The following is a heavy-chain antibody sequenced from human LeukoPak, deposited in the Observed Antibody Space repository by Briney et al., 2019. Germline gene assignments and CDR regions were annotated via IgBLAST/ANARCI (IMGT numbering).Heavy chain of an antibody. J-gene: IGHJ2*01. V-gene: IGHV3-23*01. Sequence: GGSLRLSCAASGVTFSSHAMTWVRQAPGKGLEWVSGITGSGGSTYHAESVKGRFTISRDNAKNTLYVQMNSLRVEDTAVYYCARVGLGEWYFDLWGRGTLVTVSS. CDR3: ARVGLGEWYFDL. CDR1: GVTFSSHA. D-gene: IGHD1-26*01. CDR2: ITGSGGST.